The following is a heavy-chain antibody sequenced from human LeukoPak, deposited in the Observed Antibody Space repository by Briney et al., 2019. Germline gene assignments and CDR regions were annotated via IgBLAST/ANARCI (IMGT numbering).Heavy chain of an antibody. V-gene: IGHV4-39*02. CDR3: TRGSYDVLTGRSTLGEY. D-gene: IGHD3-9*01. J-gene: IGHJ4*02. CDR2: IYYSGST. Sequence: PSETLSLTCTISGGSITGSSYYWGWIRQSPGKGLEWFGNIYYSGSTYYNSSLKSRVTISIDTSKNHFSLRLTSVTASDTAVYFCTRGSYDVLTGRSTLGEYWGQGTLVAVSS. CDR1: GGSITGSSYY.